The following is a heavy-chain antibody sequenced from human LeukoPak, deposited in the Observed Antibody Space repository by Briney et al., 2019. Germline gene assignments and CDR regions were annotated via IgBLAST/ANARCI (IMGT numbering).Heavy chain of an antibody. CDR3: ARGDCSGSICYSPMDV. V-gene: IGHV4-38-2*02. Sequence: PSETLSLTCTVSGYSINSGHYWVWIRQPPGKGLEWIGSIYRTGSTNYNPSLKSRVTISVDTSKNQFSLKVSSVTAADTAVYYCARGDCSGSICYSPMDVWGTGTTVTVSS. CDR1: GYSINSGHY. CDR2: IYRTGST. J-gene: IGHJ6*03. D-gene: IGHD2-21*01.